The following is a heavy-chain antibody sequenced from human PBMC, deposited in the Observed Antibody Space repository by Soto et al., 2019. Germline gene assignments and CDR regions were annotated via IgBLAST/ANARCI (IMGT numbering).Heavy chain of an antibody. CDR3: ARESGGATATLDYYYGYMDV. J-gene: IGHJ6*03. D-gene: IGHD5-12*01. CDR1: GDTFNDYY. Sequence: QVQLVQSGAEVKRPGASVTVSCRSSGDTFNDYYIHWLLQAPGQGLAWMGWINPSGGVTKYAQKFQCWVSRTRDTYIRTVYMQLSRLRSDDTAVYYCARESGGATATLDYYYGYMDVWGTGTTVTVSS. CDR2: INPSGGVT. V-gene: IGHV1-2*04.